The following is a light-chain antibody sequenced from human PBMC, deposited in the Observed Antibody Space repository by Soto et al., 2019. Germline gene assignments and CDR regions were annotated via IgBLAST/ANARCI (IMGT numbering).Light chain of an antibody. CDR3: CPYAGIYTLV. V-gene: IGLV2-11*01. J-gene: IGLJ2*01. Sequence: QSALTQPRSVSGSPGQSVTIACTGTSSDVGGYHYVSWYQHHPGKAPKLMIFNVNERPSGVPARFSGSKSGNTASLTISGLQAEDEADYYCCPYAGIYTLVFGGGTKVTVL. CDR1: SSDVGGYHY. CDR2: NVN.